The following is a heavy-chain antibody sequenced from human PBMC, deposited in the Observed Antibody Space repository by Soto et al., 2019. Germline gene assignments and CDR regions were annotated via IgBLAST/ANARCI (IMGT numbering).Heavy chain of an antibody. Sequence: QVQLVQSGAEVKKPGSSVKVSCKASGGTFSSYAISWVRQAPGQGLEWMGGIIPIFGTANYAQKFQGRGTITADESTSTAYMELSSQSSEDTAVYYCERGSDYYDIRPPFDYWGQGSLVTVSS. V-gene: IGHV1-69*01. CDR3: ERGSDYYDIRPPFDY. D-gene: IGHD3-22*01. J-gene: IGHJ4*02. CDR2: IIPIFGTA. CDR1: GGTFSSYA.